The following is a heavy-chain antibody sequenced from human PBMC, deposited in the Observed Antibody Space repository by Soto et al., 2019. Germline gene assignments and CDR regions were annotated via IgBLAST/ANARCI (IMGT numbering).Heavy chain of an antibody. V-gene: IGHV3-33*01. D-gene: IGHD2-21*01. CDR2: IFRDGNTK. J-gene: IGHJ4*01. CDR3: TTWRAIFKFGY. Sequence: GGSLRLSCAASGFSFSNYGMHWVRQAPGKGLEWVAAIFRDGNTKQYADSVKGRFSVSRDNSQNTLYLQMNRLRTEDTAVYYCTTWRAIFKFGYWGDVHPVPVS. CDR1: GFSFSNYG.